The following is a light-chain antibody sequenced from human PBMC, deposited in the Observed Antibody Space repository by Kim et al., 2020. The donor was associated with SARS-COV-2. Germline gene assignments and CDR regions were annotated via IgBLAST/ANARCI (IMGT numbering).Light chain of an antibody. Sequence: PGKTARITRGGNNIGSKSVHWYQQKPGQAPVLVIYYDSDRPSGIPERFSGSNSGNTATLTISRVEAGDEADYYCQVWDSSSDHVVFGGGTQLTVL. CDR1: NIGSKS. J-gene: IGLJ2*01. CDR3: QVWDSSSDHVV. CDR2: YDS. V-gene: IGLV3-21*04.